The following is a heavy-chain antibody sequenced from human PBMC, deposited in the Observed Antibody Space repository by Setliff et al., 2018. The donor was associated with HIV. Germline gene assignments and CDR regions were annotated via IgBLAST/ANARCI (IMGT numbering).Heavy chain of an antibody. CDR3: ARQMTHGGGSRSFDI. D-gene: IGHD2-15*01. V-gene: IGHV4-39*01. CDR2: IYFSESP. J-gene: IGHJ3*02. Sequence: SETLSLTCSVSGDSISNPNYYWGWIRQPPGKGLEWIGSIYFSESPYYNPSLSSRVTISVDTSTNQFSLRLSSVTAADTAVYYCARQMTHGGGSRSFDIWGRGTMVTVSS. CDR1: GDSISNPNYY.